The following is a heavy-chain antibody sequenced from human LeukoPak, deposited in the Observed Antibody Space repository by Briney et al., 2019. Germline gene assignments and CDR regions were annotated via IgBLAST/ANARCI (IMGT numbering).Heavy chain of an antibody. CDR2: TYYRSKWYH. CDR1: GDTVSSNSAG. V-gene: IGHV6-1*01. D-gene: IGHD6-19*01. J-gene: IGHJ4*02. Sequence: SQTLSLTCAISGDTVSSNSAGWSWIRQSPSRGLEWLGRTYYRSKWYHDYAVSVRSRVSVNPYISKNPFSLQLNSVTPEDTAVYYCARFLGIGSQRYYFDSWGQGTLVTVSS. CDR3: ARFLGIGSQRYYFDS.